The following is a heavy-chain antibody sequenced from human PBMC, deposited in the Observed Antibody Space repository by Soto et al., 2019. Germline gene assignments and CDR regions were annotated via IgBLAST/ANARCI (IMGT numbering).Heavy chain of an antibody. CDR2: IIPIFGTA. Sequence: QVQLVQSGAEVKKPGSSVKVSCKASGGTFSSYAISWVRQAPGQGLEWMGGIIPIFGTANYAQKFQGRVTITAEKSTSTAYMELSSLRSEDTAVYYCARVLEPGDYGGIDYWGQGTLVTVSS. CDR1: GGTFSSYA. D-gene: IGHD4-17*01. V-gene: IGHV1-69*06. J-gene: IGHJ4*02. CDR3: ARVLEPGDYGGIDY.